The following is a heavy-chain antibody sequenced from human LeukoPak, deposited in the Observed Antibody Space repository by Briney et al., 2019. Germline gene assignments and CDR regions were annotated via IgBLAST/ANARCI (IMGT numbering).Heavy chain of an antibody. D-gene: IGHD5-24*01. Sequence: GRSLRLSCAASGFTFTSYTMHWVRQAPGKGLEWVANIKQDGSEKYYVDSVKGRFTISRDNAKNSVYLQMNSLRAEDTAVYYCAAAPIEMQQRGFNYWGQGTLVTVSS. J-gene: IGHJ4*02. CDR2: IKQDGSEK. CDR1: GFTFTSYT. V-gene: IGHV3-7*05. CDR3: AAAPIEMQQRGFNY.